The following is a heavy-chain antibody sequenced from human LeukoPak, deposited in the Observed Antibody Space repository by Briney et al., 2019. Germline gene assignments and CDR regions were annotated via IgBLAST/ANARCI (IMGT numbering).Heavy chain of an antibody. CDR3: ARGESAANDY. V-gene: IGHV4-30-2*01. D-gene: IGHD2-15*01. CDR2: IYHSGST. Sequence: PSETLSLTCAVSGGSISSGGYSWSWIRQPPGKGLEWIGYIYHSGSTYYNPSLKSRVTMSVDRSKNQFSLKLSSVTAADTAVYYCARGESAANDYWGQGTLVTVSS. CDR1: GGSISSGGYS. J-gene: IGHJ4*02.